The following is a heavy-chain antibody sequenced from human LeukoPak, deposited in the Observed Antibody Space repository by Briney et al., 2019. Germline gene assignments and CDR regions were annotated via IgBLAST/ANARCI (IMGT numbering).Heavy chain of an antibody. D-gene: IGHD1-7*01. V-gene: IGHV3-23*01. Sequence: GGSLRLSCEASGFTFSSYAMSWVRQAPGKGLEWVSAISGSGGSTYYADSVKGRFTISRDNSKNTLYLQMNSLGAEDTAVYYCARDFGLFGTFDYWGQGTLVTISS. CDR2: ISGSGGST. CDR3: ARDFGLFGTFDY. J-gene: IGHJ4*02. CDR1: GFTFSSYA.